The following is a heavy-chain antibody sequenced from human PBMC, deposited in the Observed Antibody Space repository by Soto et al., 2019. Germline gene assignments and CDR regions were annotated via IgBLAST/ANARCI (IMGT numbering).Heavy chain of an antibody. J-gene: IGHJ5*02. CDR1: GFTFSSYS. Sequence: GGSLRLSCAASGFTFSSYSMNWVRQAPGKGLEWVSSISSSSSYIYYADSVKGRFTISRNNARTSLTLQLNSLRAEDTAVYYCARDPTPRSSSHLNWFDPWGQGTLVTVSS. CDR3: ARDPTPRSSSHLNWFDP. CDR2: ISSSSSYI. D-gene: IGHD6-13*01. V-gene: IGHV3-21*01.